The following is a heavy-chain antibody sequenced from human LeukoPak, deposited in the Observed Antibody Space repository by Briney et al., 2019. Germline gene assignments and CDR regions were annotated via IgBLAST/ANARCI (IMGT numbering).Heavy chain of an antibody. V-gene: IGHV4-34*01. Sequence: SETLSLTCAVYGGSFSGYYWSWIRQPPGKGLEWIGEINHSGSTNYNPSLKSRVTISVDTSKNQFSLKLSSVTAADTAVYYCARGPVSMIVVVITPGAFDIWGQGTMVTVSS. CDR1: GGSFSGYY. D-gene: IGHD3-22*01. CDR2: INHSGST. CDR3: ARGPVSMIVVVITPGAFDI. J-gene: IGHJ3*02.